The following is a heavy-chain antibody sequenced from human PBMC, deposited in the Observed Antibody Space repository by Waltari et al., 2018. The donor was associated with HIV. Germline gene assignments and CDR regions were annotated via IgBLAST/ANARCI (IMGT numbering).Heavy chain of an antibody. Sequence: QVELQESGPGLVKPSQTLSLSCTVSGASISSDAHYWNWIRQPPGKGLEWIGSIYYSDRTYYNPSLKGRVTISIDKSKNQFSLKLTSVTAADTAVYFCAREVMVVVVPAAIYWFDPWGQGTLVTVSS. CDR1: GASISSDAHY. J-gene: IGHJ5*02. CDR2: IYYSDRT. CDR3: AREVMVVVVPAAIYWFDP. V-gene: IGHV4-30-4*08. D-gene: IGHD2-2*02.